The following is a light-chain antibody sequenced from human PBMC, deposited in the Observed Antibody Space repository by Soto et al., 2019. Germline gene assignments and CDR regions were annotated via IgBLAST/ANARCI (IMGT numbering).Light chain of an antibody. V-gene: IGLV2-14*01. CDR3: RSHTIANSWV. CDR1: SSGVCGSNR. Sequence: QSALSQAASVTGTPGQSITICCTRTSSGVCGSNRVSWYRHYPGTAPKLLIYEVGNRPSGISDRFSASNSGNTASLIISGLQPEDEADYYYRSHTIANSWVFGGGTKVTV. CDR2: EVG. J-gene: IGLJ3*02.